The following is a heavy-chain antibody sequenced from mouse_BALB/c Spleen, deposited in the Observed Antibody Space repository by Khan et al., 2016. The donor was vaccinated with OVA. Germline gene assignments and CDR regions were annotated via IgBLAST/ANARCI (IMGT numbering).Heavy chain of an antibody. CDR2: ISTYYGDA. J-gene: IGHJ3*01. V-gene: IGHV1S137*01. CDR3: ARGGGGDRFLY. CDR1: GYTFTDFT. Sequence: QVQLQQSGAELVRPGVSVKISCKGSGYTFTDFTMHWMKQSPAMSLEWIGVISTYYGDADYNQKFKGKATMTVDKSSHTAYMDLARLTSEASAIXYAARGGGGDRFLYWGQGTLVTVSA.